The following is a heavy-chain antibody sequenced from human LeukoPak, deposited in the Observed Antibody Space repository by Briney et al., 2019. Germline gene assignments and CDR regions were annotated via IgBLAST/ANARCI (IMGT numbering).Heavy chain of an antibody. CDR2: ISAYNGNT. Sequence: ASVKVSCKASGYTFTSYGISWVRQAPGQGLEWMGWISAYNGNTNYAQKLQGRVTMTTDTSTSTAYMELRSLRSDDTAVYYCARRAKYYYDSSGYSSWGQGTLVTVSS. CDR1: GYTFTSYG. V-gene: IGHV1-18*01. D-gene: IGHD3-22*01. CDR3: ARRAKYYYDSSGYSS. J-gene: IGHJ4*02.